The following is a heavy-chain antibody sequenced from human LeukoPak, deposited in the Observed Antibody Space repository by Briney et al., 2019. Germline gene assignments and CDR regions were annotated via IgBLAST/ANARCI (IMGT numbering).Heavy chain of an antibody. CDR2: ISSFGTYI. V-gene: IGHV3-21*01. J-gene: IGHJ3*02. CDR3: VSGNDPDYVWGTYRLDAFDI. D-gene: IGHD3-16*02. CDR1: GYTFSDYS. Sequence: GGALRLSCAASGYTFSDYSVNWVRQVPGKGLEWVSSISSFGTYIYYADSVKGRFTISRDNAKNSLFLQMNSLRAEDTAVYYCVSGNDPDYVWGTYRLDAFDIWVEGIMVIVSS.